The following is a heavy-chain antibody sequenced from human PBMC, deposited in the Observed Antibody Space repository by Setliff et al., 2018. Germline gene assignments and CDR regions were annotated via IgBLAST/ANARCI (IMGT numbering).Heavy chain of an antibody. CDR1: GFIFSENW. CDR3: APMDV. Sequence: GGSLRLSCVASGFIFSENWMHWVRQTPGKGLMWVGRISGDRSTTNYADSVKGRFTISRDNAKNTLYLQMNSLRAEDTAVYYCAPMDVWGKGTTVTVSS. J-gene: IGHJ6*03. V-gene: IGHV3-74*01. CDR2: ISGDRSTT.